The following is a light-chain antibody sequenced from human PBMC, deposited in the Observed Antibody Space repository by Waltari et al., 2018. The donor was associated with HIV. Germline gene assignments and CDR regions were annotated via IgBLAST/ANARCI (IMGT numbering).Light chain of an antibody. CDR2: RND. CDR3: AAWDDSLSGFYV. Sequence: QSVLTQPPPASGTPGQRVTISCSGSNFNIGSNYVYWYQHVPGAAPKLLIYRNDQWPSGVPDRFSGSKSGTSASLAISGLRSEDEADYYCAAWDDSLSGFYVLGTGTKVTVL. V-gene: IGLV1-47*01. J-gene: IGLJ1*01. CDR1: NFNIGSNY.